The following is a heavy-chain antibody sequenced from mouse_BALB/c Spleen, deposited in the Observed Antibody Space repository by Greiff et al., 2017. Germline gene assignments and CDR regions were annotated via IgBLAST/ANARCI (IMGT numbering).Heavy chain of an antibody. V-gene: IGHV2-2*02. CDR3: ARNREYGNYLAY. CDR1: GFSLTGYG. J-gene: IGHJ3*01. D-gene: IGHD2-10*02. CDR2: IWSGGST. Sequence: QVQLQQSGPGLVAPSQSLSITCTVSGFSLTGYGVNWVRQPPGKGLEWLGVIWSGGSTDYNAAFISRLSISKDNSKSHVFFKMNSLQANDTAIYYCARNREYGNYLAYWGQGTLVTVS.